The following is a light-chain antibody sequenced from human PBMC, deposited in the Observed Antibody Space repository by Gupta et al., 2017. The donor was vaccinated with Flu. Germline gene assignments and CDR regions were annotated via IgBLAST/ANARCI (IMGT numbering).Light chain of an antibody. V-gene: IGLV1-40*01. Sequence: VSGAPGQRVTISCTGSSSNIGAGYDVHWYQQLPGTAPKLLIYGNSNRPSGVPDRFSGSKPGTSASLAITGLQAEDEADYYCQSYDSSLSAVVFGGGTKLTVL. CDR1: SSNIGAGYD. J-gene: IGLJ2*01. CDR3: QSYDSSLSAVV. CDR2: GNS.